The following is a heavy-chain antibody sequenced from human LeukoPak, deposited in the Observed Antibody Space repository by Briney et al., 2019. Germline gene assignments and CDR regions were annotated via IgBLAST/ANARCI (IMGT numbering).Heavy chain of an antibody. CDR2: IYTSGST. D-gene: IGHD4-17*01. V-gene: IGHV4-4*07. CDR3: ARDHTVTTFSYYYYGMDV. J-gene: IGHJ6*02. Sequence: PSETLSLTCAVYGGSFSGYYWSWIRQPPGKGLEWIGRIYTSGSTNYNPSLKSRVTMSVDTSKNQFSLKLSSVTAADTAVYYCARDHTVTTFSYYYYGMDVWGQGTTVTVSS. CDR1: GGSFSGYY.